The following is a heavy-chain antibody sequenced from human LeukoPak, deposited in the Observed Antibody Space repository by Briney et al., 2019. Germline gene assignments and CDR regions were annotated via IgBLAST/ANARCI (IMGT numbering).Heavy chain of an antibody. CDR2: IYPGDSET. CDR1: GYRFTNYW. Sequence: GESLKVSCKGSGYRFTNYWIGWVRQMPGKGLEWMGIIYPGDSETRYSPSFQGQVTISADKSISTAYLQWSSLKASDTAMYYCARRRDLYSGSYYPFDYWGQGTLVTVSS. V-gene: IGHV5-51*01. J-gene: IGHJ4*02. D-gene: IGHD1-26*01. CDR3: ARRRDLYSGSYYPFDY.